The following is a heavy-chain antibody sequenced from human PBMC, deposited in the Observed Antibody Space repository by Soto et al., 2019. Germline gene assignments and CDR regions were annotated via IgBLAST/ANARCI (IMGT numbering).Heavy chain of an antibody. CDR2: IKSKSDDETT. CDR3: TTGLTYYYDTSGHYWAGAMDV. CDR1: GVTFSNVW. Sequence: GGSLRLSCTASGVTFSNVWMNWVRQAPGKGLEWVGRIKSKSDDETTDYAAPVKGRFNISREDSKNTLHLQMNSLKTEDTAVYYCTTGLTYYYDTSGHYWAGAMDVWGQGITVTVSS. J-gene: IGHJ6*02. V-gene: IGHV3-15*01. D-gene: IGHD3-22*01.